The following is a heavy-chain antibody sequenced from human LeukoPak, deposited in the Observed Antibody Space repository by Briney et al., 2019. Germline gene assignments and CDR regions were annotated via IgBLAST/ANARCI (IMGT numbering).Heavy chain of an antibody. V-gene: IGHV3-21*01. D-gene: IGHD3-3*01. CDR1: GFTFSSYS. J-gene: IGHJ4*02. CDR2: ISSSSSYI. CDR3: ARGDSYYDFWSEFDY. Sequence: PGGSLRLSCAASGFTFSSYSMNWVRQAPGKGLEWVSSISSSSSYIYYADSVKGRFTISRDNAKNSLYLQMNSLRAEDTAVYYCARGDSYYDFWSEFDYWGQGTLVTASS.